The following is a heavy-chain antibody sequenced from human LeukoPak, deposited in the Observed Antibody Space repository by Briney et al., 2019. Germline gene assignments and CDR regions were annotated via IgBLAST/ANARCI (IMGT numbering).Heavy chain of an antibody. CDR2: ITGSGGGT. CDR3: AKESSGTGAFDI. J-gene: IGHJ3*02. V-gene: IGHV3-23*01. Sequence: PGGSLRLSCAASGFTFSSYAMSWVRQAPGKGLEWVSAITGSGGGTYYADSVKGRFTISRDNSKDTLSLQMNSLRAEDTAVYYCAKESSGTGAFDIWGQGTMVTVSS. CDR1: GFTFSSYA. D-gene: IGHD1-26*01.